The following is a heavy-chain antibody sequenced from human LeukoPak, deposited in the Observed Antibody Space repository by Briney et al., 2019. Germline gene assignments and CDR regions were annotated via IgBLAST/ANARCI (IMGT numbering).Heavy chain of an antibody. CDR2: ISGFNAYT. J-gene: IGHJ6*02. D-gene: IGHD3-9*01. Sequence: GASVKVSCKASGYSFTMYGISWVRQAPGQGLEWMGWISGFNAYTNYAQKLQGRVTMTTDTSTSTAYMELSSLRSEDTAVYYCARESGRYFDWLLPDNYYHYYGMDVWGQGTTVTVSS. CDR3: ARESGRYFDWLLPDNYYHYYGMDV. CDR1: GYSFTMYG. V-gene: IGHV1-18*01.